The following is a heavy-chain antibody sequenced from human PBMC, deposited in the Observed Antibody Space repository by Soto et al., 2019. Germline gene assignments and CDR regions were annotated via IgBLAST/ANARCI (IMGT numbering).Heavy chain of an antibody. J-gene: IGHJ4*02. CDR1: GGSFSTNN. CDR3: ARGLAAQSFYFDF. D-gene: IGHD3-16*02. CDR2: ISPDGAT. Sequence: QVQLHQWGAGLVRPSETLALTCAVNGGSFSTNNWNWIRQSPGKGLEWIGAISPDGATNFNPTLKSRLSMSVETSKRQFSLHLTSVTAADTAVYFCARGLAAQSFYFDFWGQGTLVTVSS. V-gene: IGHV4-34*01.